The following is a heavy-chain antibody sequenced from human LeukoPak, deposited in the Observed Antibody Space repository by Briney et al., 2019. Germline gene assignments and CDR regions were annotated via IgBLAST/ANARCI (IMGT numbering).Heavy chain of an antibody. CDR2: IYYSGST. D-gene: IGHD3-3*01. Sequence: SETLSLTCTVSGGSISSYYWSWIRQPPGKGLEWIGYIYYSGSTNYNPSLKSRVTISVDTSKNQFSLKLSSVTAADTAVYYCASSDVIFGVVTYGMDVWGQGTTVTVSS. CDR1: GGSISSYY. V-gene: IGHV4-59*01. CDR3: ASSDVIFGVVTYGMDV. J-gene: IGHJ6*02.